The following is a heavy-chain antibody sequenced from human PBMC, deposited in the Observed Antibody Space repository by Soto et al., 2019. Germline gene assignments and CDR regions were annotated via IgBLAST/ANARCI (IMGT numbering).Heavy chain of an antibody. CDR2: IYYSGST. V-gene: IGHV4-59*01. CDR3: ARAAYYPDSSGYFLDQ. Sequence: SETLSLTCSVSGGSISGYYWSWIRQPPGKGLEWIAYIYYSGSTNYNPSLKSRITISLDASKNQFSLKLTSVTAADAAVYYCARAAYYPDSSGYFLDQWGQGTLVTVSS. J-gene: IGHJ4*02. CDR1: GGSISGYY. D-gene: IGHD3-22*01.